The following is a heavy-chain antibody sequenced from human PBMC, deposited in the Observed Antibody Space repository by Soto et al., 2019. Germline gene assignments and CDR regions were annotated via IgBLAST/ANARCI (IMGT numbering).Heavy chain of an antibody. D-gene: IGHD7-27*01. CDR1: GGTFSSYA. CDR2: IIPIFGTA. Sequence: QVQLVQPGAEVKKPGSSVKVSCKASGGTFSSYAISWVRQAPGQGLEWMGGIIPIFGTANYAQKFQGRVTITADESTSTAYMELSSLRSEDTAVYYCARGEPRWPEMSGAFDIWGQGTMVTVSS. V-gene: IGHV1-69*01. CDR3: ARGEPRWPEMSGAFDI. J-gene: IGHJ3*02.